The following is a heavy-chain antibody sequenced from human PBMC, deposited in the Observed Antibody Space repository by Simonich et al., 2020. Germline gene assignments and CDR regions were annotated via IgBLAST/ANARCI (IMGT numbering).Heavy chain of an antibody. CDR1: GFTFSSYG. D-gene: IGHD4-17*01. Sequence: QVQLVESGGGVVQPGRSLRLSCAASGFTFSSYGINWVRQAPGKGRVWVAVIWYDENNKYYAEPVKGRFTISRDNSKNTLYLQMNSLRAEDTAMYYCAKESTVSRWDYYYGMDVWGQGTTVTVSS. V-gene: IGHV3-30*18. J-gene: IGHJ6*02. CDR2: IWYDENNK. CDR3: AKESTVSRWDYYYGMDV.